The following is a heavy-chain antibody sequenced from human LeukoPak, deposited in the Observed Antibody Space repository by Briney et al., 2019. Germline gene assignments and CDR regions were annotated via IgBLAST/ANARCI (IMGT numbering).Heavy chain of an antibody. Sequence: ASVKVSCKASGYTFTTYGIPWVRQAPGQGLEWMGWISGHQGNTKYAQKFQGRVTMTIDTSTSTAHMELRSLRSDDTAIYFCARSSLGTITAGPFDYWGQGTLVAVSS. J-gene: IGHJ4*02. CDR1: GYTFTTYG. CDR3: ARSSLGTITAGPFDY. D-gene: IGHD5-12*01. V-gene: IGHV1-18*01. CDR2: ISGHQGNT.